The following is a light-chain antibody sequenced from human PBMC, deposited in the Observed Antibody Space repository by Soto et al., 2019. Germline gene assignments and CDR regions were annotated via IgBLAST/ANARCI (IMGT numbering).Light chain of an antibody. J-gene: IGKJ1*01. V-gene: IGKV4-1*01. CDR2: WAS. Sequence: DIVMTQSPDSLAVSLGERATINCKSSRSILYSSNNKNYLAWYQQKPRQPPKLLIYWASTRESGVPDRFSGSGSGADFTLTISSLQAEDAAVYYCQQYYSTPRTFCQGTKVEIK. CDR3: QQYYSTPRT. CDR1: RSILYSSNNKNY.